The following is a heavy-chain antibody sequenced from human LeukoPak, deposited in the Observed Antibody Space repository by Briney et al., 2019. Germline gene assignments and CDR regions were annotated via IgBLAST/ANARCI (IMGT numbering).Heavy chain of an antibody. CDR2: IYYSGST. V-gene: IGHV4-59*01. Sequence: SETLPLTCTVSGGSISSYYWSWIRQPPGKGLEWIGYIYYSGSTNYNPSLKSRVTISVDTSKNQFSLKLSSVTAADTAVYYCARVTTYYYDSSGPPGGMDVWGQGTAVTVSS. CDR3: ARVTTYYYDSSGPPGGMDV. J-gene: IGHJ6*02. D-gene: IGHD3-22*01. CDR1: GGSISSYY.